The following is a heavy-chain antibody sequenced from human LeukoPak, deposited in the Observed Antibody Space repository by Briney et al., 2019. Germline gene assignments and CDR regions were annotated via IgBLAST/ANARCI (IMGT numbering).Heavy chain of an antibody. CDR3: ARGITIFGVVDYFDY. CDR1: GGTFSSYA. J-gene: IGHJ4*02. CDR2: IIPIFGTA. Sequence: SVTVCCKASGGTFSSYAISWVRQAPGQGLEWMGRIIPIFGTANYAQKFQGRVTITTDESTSTAYMELSSLRSEDTAVYYCARGITIFGVVDYFDYWGQGTLVTVSS. V-gene: IGHV1-69*05. D-gene: IGHD3-3*01.